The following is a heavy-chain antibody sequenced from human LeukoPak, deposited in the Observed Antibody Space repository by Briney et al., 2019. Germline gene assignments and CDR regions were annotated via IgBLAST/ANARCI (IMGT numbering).Heavy chain of an antibody. V-gene: IGHV3-20*04. J-gene: IGHJ4*02. D-gene: IGHD6-19*01. CDR1: GSTFDDYG. Sequence: GGSLRLSCAASGSTFDDYGMSWVRQAPGKGLEWVSGINWNGGSTGYADSVKGRFTISRDNAKNSLYLQMNSLGAEDTALYYCARDLSSGWRGGPYWGQGTLVTVSS. CDR2: INWNGGST. CDR3: ARDLSSGWRGGPY.